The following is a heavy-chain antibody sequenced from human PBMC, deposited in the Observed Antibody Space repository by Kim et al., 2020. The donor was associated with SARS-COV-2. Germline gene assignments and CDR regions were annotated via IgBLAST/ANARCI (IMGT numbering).Heavy chain of an antibody. Sequence: ASVKVSCKASGYTFTSYAMHWVRQAPGQRLEWMGWINAGNGNTKYSQKFQGRVTITRDTSASTAYMELSSLRSEDTAVYYCARGSGDYGPKLGDYYYMDVWGKGTTVTVSS. D-gene: IGHD4-17*01. CDR1: GYTFTSYA. CDR3: ARGSGDYGPKLGDYYYMDV. CDR2: INAGNGNT. V-gene: IGHV1-3*01. J-gene: IGHJ6*03.